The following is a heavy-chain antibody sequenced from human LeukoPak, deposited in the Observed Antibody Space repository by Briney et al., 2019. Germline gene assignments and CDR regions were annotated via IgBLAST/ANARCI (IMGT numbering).Heavy chain of an antibody. CDR1: GFTFSSYG. Sequence: PGGPLSLPCAAPGFTFSSYGMHWVGQAPGQGLEWVAFIRYDGYNKYYADSVKGRFTISRDNSENTLYLQMNSLRAEDTAVYYCAKDAKKQWAGTRESDYWGQGTLVTVSS. J-gene: IGHJ4*02. CDR3: AKDAKKQWAGTRESDY. CDR2: IRYDGYNK. V-gene: IGHV3-30*02. D-gene: IGHD6-19*01.